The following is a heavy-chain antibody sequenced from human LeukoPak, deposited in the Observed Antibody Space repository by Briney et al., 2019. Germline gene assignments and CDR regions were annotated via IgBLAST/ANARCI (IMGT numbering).Heavy chain of an antibody. V-gene: IGHV1-69*13. D-gene: IGHD6-19*01. Sequence: SVKVSCKASGGTFSIYAISWVRQAPGQGLEWMGGIIPIFGTANYAQKFQGRVTITADESTSTAYMELSSLRSEDTAVYYCARGPHSAVAGFDYWGQGTLVTVSS. J-gene: IGHJ4*02. CDR3: ARGPHSAVAGFDY. CDR2: IIPIFGTA. CDR1: GGTFSIYA.